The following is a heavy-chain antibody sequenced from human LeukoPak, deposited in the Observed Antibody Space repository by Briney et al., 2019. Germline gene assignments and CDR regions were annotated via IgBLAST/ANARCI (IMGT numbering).Heavy chain of an antibody. Sequence: AGGSLRLSCAASGFTFSSYWMTWVRQAPGKGLEWVANIKQDGSEKYYVDSVKGRFTVSRDNARDSLYLQMNSLRAEDTAVYYCASPGAADSGYYAGYWGQGTLVTVSS. CDR2: IKQDGSEK. D-gene: IGHD3-22*01. CDR1: GFTFSSYW. CDR3: ASPGAADSGYYAGY. J-gene: IGHJ4*02. V-gene: IGHV3-7*03.